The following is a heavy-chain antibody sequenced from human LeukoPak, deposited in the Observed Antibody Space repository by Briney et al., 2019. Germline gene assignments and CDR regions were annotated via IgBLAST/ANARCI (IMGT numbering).Heavy chain of an antibody. Sequence: PSETLSLTCAVSGGSISTSNWWSWVRQSPGKGLEWIGEIFHSGSISYNPSLKSRVTISVDKTKNQFSLRLSSVTAADTAVYYCARWSSWYDFGLYYYYGMDVWGQGTTVTVSS. J-gene: IGHJ6*02. CDR1: GGSISTSNW. V-gene: IGHV4-4*02. CDR3: ARWSSWYDFGLYYYYGMDV. CDR2: IFHSGSI. D-gene: IGHD3-3*01.